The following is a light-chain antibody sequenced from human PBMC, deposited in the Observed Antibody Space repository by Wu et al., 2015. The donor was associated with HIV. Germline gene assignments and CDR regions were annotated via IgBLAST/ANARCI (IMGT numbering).Light chain of an antibody. Sequence: DIQMTQSPSSLSASVGDRVTITCRASQTISSSDVKWYQQKPGAAPNLLIYAASSLQSGVPSRFSGSGSGTDFSLTISSLQPEDVATYYCQKYNTAPWTFGQGTKGGNET. CDR1: QTISSSD. CDR2: AAS. V-gene: IGKV1-39*01. J-gene: IGKJ1*01. CDR3: QKYNTAPWT.